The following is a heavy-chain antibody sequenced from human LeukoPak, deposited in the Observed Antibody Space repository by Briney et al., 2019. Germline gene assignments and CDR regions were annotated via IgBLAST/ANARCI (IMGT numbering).Heavy chain of an antibody. CDR3: VRDYDSSGYHNWFDP. J-gene: IGHJ5*02. Sequence: PGGSLRLSCAASGFTFSSYWMHWVRQAPGKGLVWVSRINSDGSSTNHADSVKGRFTISRDNAKNTLYLQMNSLRDEDTAVYYCVRDYDSSGYHNWFDPWGQGTLVTVSS. V-gene: IGHV3-74*01. CDR2: INSDGSST. D-gene: IGHD3-22*01. CDR1: GFTFSSYW.